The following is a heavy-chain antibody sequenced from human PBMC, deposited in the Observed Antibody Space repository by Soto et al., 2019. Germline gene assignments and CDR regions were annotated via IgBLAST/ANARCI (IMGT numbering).Heavy chain of an antibody. CDR2: IYYSGST. CDR3: ARLNYKDDPFWSGYPTLNWFDP. D-gene: IGHD3-3*01. Sequence: SETLSLTCTVSGGSISSSSYYWGWIRQPPGKGLEWIGSIYYSGSTYYNPSLKSRVTISVDTSKNQFSLKLSSVTAADTAVYYCARLNYKDDPFWSGYPTLNWFDPWGQGTLVTVSS. CDR1: GGSISSSSYY. J-gene: IGHJ5*02. V-gene: IGHV4-39*01.